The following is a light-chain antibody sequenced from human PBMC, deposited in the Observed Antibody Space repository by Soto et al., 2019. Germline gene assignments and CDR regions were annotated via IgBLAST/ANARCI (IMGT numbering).Light chain of an antibody. CDR3: QQYGSSPPIT. V-gene: IGKV3-20*01. CDR1: QSVSSNY. CDR2: GAS. J-gene: IGKJ5*01. Sequence: EIVLTQSPGTLSLSPGERATLSCRASQSVSSNYLAWYQQKPGQAPRLLIYGASNRATGIPDRFSGSGSGKDFTLTLSRLEPEDFAVYYCQQYGSSPPITFGQGTRLEIK.